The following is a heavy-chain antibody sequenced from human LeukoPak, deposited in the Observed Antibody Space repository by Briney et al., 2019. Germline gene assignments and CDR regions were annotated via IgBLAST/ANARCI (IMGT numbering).Heavy chain of an antibody. CDR3: ARDLGDFWSGYYPLFWY. J-gene: IGHJ4*02. CDR2: ISSSSSYI. Sequence: GSLRLSCAASGFTFSSYSMNWVRQAPGKGLEWVSSISSSSSYIYYADSVKGRFTISRDNAKNSLYLQMNSLRAEDTAVYYCARDLGDFWSGYYPLFWYWGQGTLVTVSS. CDR1: GFTFSSYS. D-gene: IGHD3-3*01. V-gene: IGHV3-21*01.